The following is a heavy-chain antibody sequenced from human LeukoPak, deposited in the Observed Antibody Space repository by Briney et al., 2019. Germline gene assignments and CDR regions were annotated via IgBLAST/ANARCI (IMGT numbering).Heavy chain of an antibody. Sequence: SETLSLTCAVSGVSISSNNWWGWVRQPPGEGLEWIGEIYHSGSPNYNPSLKSRVTISVDKSRNHFSLNLSSVTAADTAVYYCARGRRELKYAPDYWGQGTLVTVSS. CDR3: ARGRRELKYAPDY. J-gene: IGHJ4*02. CDR1: GVSISSNNW. V-gene: IGHV4-4*02. CDR2: IYHSGSP. D-gene: IGHD2-2*01.